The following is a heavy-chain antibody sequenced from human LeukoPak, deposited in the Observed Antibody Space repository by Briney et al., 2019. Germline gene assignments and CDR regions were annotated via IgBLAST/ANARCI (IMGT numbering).Heavy chain of an antibody. V-gene: IGHV2-70*11. D-gene: IGHD6-19*01. CDR2: IDWDDDK. Sequence: SGPALVKPTQTLTLTCTFSGFSLSTTGMCVTWFRQPPGKALEWLARIDWDDDKYYSTSLKTRLTISKDTSKDQVVLTLTNMDPVDTATYYCTRISPWPKRTAVARDFWGQGTLVTVPS. J-gene: IGHJ4*02. CDR1: GFSLSTTGMC. CDR3: TRISPWPKRTAVARDF.